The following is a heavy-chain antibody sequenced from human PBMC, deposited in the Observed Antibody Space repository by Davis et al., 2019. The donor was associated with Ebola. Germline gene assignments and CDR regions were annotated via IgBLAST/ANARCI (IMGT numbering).Heavy chain of an antibody. CDR3: ARDNIVVVPAAIFYYYYGMDV. Sequence: GGSLRLSCAVSGFTVSSNYMSWVRQAPGKGLEWVSVIYSGGSTYYADSVKGRFTISRDNSKNTLYLQMNSLRAEDTAVYYCARDNIVVVPAAIFYYYYGMDVWGQGTTVTVSS. D-gene: IGHD2-2*01. CDR2: IYSGGST. CDR1: GFTVSSNY. J-gene: IGHJ6*02. V-gene: IGHV3-53*01.